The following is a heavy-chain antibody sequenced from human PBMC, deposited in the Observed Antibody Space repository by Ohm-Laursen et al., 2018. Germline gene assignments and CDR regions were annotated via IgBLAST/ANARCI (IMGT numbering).Heavy chain of an antibody. CDR3: ARSWGYSYYYYGMDV. CDR2: ISWNSGSI. J-gene: IGHJ6*02. Sequence: SLRLSCSASGFTFDDYAMHWVRQAPGKGLEWVSGISWNSGSIGYADSVKGRFTISRDNAKNSLYLQMNSLRAEDTALYYCARSWGYSYYYYGMDVWGQGTTVTVSS. V-gene: IGHV3-9*01. CDR1: GFTFDDYA. D-gene: IGHD1-1*01.